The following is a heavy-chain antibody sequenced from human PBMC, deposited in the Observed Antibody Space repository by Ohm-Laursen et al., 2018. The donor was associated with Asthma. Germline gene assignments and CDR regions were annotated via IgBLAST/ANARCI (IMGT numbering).Heavy chain of an antibody. J-gene: IGHJ6*02. Sequence: SLRLSCAAPGYTFSRYSIHWVRQAPGKGLVWVSRISLHGSSLSHADSVKGRFTISTDSAKNTLYLQMNSLRPEDTAVYYCASTSSYSYYYGMDVWGQGTTVIVSS. CDR2: ISLHGSSL. CDR1: GYTFSRYS. CDR3: ASTSSYSYYYGMDV. V-gene: IGHV3-74*01.